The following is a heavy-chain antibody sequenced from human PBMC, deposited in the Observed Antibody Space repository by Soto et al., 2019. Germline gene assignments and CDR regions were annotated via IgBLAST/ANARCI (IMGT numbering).Heavy chain of an antibody. D-gene: IGHD3-22*01. CDR1: GFTFSSYA. Sequence: LRLSCAASGFTFSSYAMHWVRQAPGKGLEWGAVISYDGSNKYYADSVKGRFTISRDNSKNTLYLQMNSLRAEDTAVYYCASSYYYDSVGYYYHWGQGTLVTV. J-gene: IGHJ5*02. CDR2: ISYDGSNK. CDR3: ASSYYYDSVGYYYH. V-gene: IGHV3-30-3*01.